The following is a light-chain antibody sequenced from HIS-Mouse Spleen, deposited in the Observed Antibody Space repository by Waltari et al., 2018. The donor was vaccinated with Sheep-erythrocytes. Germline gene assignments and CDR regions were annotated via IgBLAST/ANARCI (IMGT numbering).Light chain of an antibody. CDR2: QDS. CDR1: KLGDKY. J-gene: IGLJ2*01. CDR3: QAWDSSTAWNVV. V-gene: IGLV3-1*01. Sequence: SYELTQPPSVSVSPGQTASITCSGDKLGDKYACGYQHKPGQSPVLVIYQDSKRPSGIPERFSGSNSGNTATLTISGTQAMDEADYYCQAWDSSTAWNVVFGGGTKLTVL.